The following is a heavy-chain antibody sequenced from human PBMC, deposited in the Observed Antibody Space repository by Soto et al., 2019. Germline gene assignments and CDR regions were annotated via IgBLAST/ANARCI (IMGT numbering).Heavy chain of an antibody. V-gene: IGHV1-18*01. J-gene: IGHJ6*02. CDR3: ARGGQECSNSGCGYIYDGMDV. Sequence: ASVKVSCKASGYTFSHYGIGWVRQAPGQGLEWMGWISAYNGNRHFAEGLRGRITMTTNTTTSAADMELRSLSSDDTAVYYCARGGQECSNSGCGYIYDGMDVWGQGTTVTVSS. D-gene: IGHD1-26*01. CDR1: GYTFSHYG. CDR2: ISAYNGNR.